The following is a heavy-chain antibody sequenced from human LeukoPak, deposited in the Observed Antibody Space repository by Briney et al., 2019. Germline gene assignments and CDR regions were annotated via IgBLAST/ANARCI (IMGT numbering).Heavy chain of an antibody. V-gene: IGHV3-23*01. J-gene: IGHJ5*02. CDR3: AKESTVTPGSVNWFDP. CDR1: GFTFRNYG. Sequence: PGGSLRLSCAATGFTFRNYGMNWVRQAPGKGLEWVSTISGSGDSTYYAESVKGRFTISRDNSKNRLYLKMSSLRAEDTAVYYCAKESTVTPGSVNWFDPWGQGTLVTVSS. D-gene: IGHD4-17*01. CDR2: ISGSGDST.